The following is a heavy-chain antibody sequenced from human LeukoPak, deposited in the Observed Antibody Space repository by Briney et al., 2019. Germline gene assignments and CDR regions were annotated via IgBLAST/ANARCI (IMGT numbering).Heavy chain of an antibody. J-gene: IGHJ4*02. Sequence: GGSLRLSCAASGFTFDDYGMSWVRQAPGEGLEWVSGINWNGGSTGYADSVKGRFTISRDNAKNSLYLQMNSLRAEDTALYYCARVNYYYDSSGSYEFDYWGQGTLVTVSS. CDR2: INWNGGST. CDR1: GFTFDDYG. CDR3: ARVNYYYDSSGSYEFDY. V-gene: IGHV3-20*04. D-gene: IGHD3-22*01.